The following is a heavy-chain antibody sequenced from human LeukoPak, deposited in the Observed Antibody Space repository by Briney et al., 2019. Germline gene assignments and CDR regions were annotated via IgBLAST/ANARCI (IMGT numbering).Heavy chain of an antibody. J-gene: IGHJ4*02. V-gene: IGHV3-74*01. D-gene: IGHD5-12*01. CDR3: ARARGYDILDY. CDR1: GFTFSSYW. CDR2: INGDGSST. Sequence: GGSLRLSCAASGFTFSSYWMHWVRQAPGQGLVWVSRINGDGSSTNYADSVKGRFTFSRDNANNTLYLQMSSLRAEDTAVYYCARARGYDILDYWGQGTLVTVSS.